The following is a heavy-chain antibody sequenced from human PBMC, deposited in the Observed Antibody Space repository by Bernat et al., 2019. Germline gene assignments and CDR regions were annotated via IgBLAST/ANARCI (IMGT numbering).Heavy chain of an antibody. D-gene: IGHD3-3*01. CDR3: AHVLYTCYDFRSGYNGYFDC. V-gene: IGHV2-5*02. J-gene: IGHJ6*03. CDR2: IYWDDDK. CDR1: GFSLSTSGVG. Sequence: QITLKESGPTLVKPTQTLTLTYTFSGFSLSTSGVGVGWIRQPPGKALEWLALIYWDDDKRYSPSLKSRLTITKDTSKYQVVLTMTNMDTVDTATDYCAHVLYTCYDFRSGYNGYFDCGGKGTTFTGSS.